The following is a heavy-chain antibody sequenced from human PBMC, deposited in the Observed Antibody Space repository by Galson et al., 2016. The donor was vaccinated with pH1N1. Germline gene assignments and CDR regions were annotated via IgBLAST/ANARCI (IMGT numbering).Heavy chain of an antibody. CDR2: ITGSGGGT. J-gene: IGHJ4*03. CDR1: GFTFSSYA. Sequence: SLRLSCAASGFTFSSYAMAWVRQAPGKGLECVSTITGSGGGTYYADSVKGRFTFSRDNSKNTLYLQMNSLRAEDTAVYYCAKAPTVTANGRTYFDSWGHGTLVSVSS. D-gene: IGHD4-11*01. V-gene: IGHV3-23*01. CDR3: AKAPTVTANGRTYFDS.